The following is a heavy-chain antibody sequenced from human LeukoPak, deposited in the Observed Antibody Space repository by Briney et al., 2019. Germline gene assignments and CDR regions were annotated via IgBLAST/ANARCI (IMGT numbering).Heavy chain of an antibody. D-gene: IGHD6-19*01. CDR1: GYSFTSYW. CDR2: IYPGDSDT. Sequence: GESLKISCKGSGYSFTSYWIGWVRQMPGKGLEWMGIIYPGDSDTRYSPSLQGQVTISADKSISTAYLQWSSLKASDTAMYYCASPSSGWGSAFDIWGQGTMVTVSS. CDR3: ASPSSGWGSAFDI. V-gene: IGHV5-51*01. J-gene: IGHJ3*02.